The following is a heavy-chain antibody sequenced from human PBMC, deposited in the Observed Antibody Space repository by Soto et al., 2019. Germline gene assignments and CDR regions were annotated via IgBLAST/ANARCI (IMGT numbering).Heavy chain of an antibody. Sequence: GGSLRLSCAASGFTFSSYAMSWVRQAPGKGLEWVSAISGSGGSTYYADSVKGRFTISRDNSKNTLYLQMNSLRAEDTAVYYCAKDLGAGTAMVTGWFDPWGQGTLVTVSS. CDR2: ISGSGGST. CDR3: AKDLGAGTAMVTGWFDP. CDR1: GFTFSSYA. D-gene: IGHD5-18*01. J-gene: IGHJ5*02. V-gene: IGHV3-23*01.